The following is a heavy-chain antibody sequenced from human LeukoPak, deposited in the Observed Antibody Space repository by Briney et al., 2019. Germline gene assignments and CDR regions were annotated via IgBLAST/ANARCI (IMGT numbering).Heavy chain of an antibody. D-gene: IGHD6-6*01. J-gene: IGHJ4*02. CDR2: IYYSGST. V-gene: IGHV4-59*12. CDR3: ARGEYSSSPHFFDY. CDR1: GGSISNYY. Sequence: SETLSLTCTVSGGSISNYYWSWIRQPPGKGLDWIGYIYYSGSTNYNPSLKSRVTISVDTSRNQFSLKLSSVTAADTAVYYCARGEYSSSPHFFDYWGQGTLVTVSS.